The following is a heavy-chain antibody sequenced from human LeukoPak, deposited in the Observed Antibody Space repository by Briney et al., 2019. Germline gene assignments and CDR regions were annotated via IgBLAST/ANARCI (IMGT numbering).Heavy chain of an antibody. D-gene: IGHD5-18*01. Sequence: ASVKVSCKASGCTFTSYDINWVRQATGQGLEWMGWMNPNSGNTGYAQKFQGRVTMTRNTSISTAYMELSSLRSEDTAVYYCAMVTRPYYYYGMDVWGQGTTVTVSS. CDR3: AMVTRPYYYYGMDV. J-gene: IGHJ6*02. CDR2: MNPNSGNT. CDR1: GCTFTSYD. V-gene: IGHV1-8*01.